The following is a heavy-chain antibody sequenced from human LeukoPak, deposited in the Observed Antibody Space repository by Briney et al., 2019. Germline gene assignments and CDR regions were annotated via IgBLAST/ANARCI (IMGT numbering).Heavy chain of an antibody. Sequence: PGGSLRLSCAASGFTVSSNYIWIRQAPGKGLERVSVTYSGGSTSYADSVTRRFTISRGNSKNTLYLQMNSLRTEDTAVYDCARARLHHRSFDLKTSYYFDYWGQGTLVTVSS. CDR3: ARARLHHRSFDLKTSYYFDY. V-gene: IGHV3-53*01. J-gene: IGHJ4*02. CDR1: GFTVSSNY. D-gene: IGHD6-25*01. CDR2: TYSGGST.